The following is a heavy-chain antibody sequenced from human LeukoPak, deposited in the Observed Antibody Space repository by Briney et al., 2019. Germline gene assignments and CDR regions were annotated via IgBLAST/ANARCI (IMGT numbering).Heavy chain of an antibody. CDR1: GYTFTSYG. V-gene: IGHV1-69*13. J-gene: IGHJ5*02. CDR3: ARDGRYCSSTSCTRGWFDP. CDR2: IIPIFGTA. D-gene: IGHD2-2*01. Sequence: ASVKVSCKASGYTFTSYGISWVRQAPGQGLEWMGGIIPIFGTANYAQKFQGRVTITADESTSTAYMELSSLRSEDTAVYYCARDGRYCSSTSCTRGWFDPWGQGTLVTVSS.